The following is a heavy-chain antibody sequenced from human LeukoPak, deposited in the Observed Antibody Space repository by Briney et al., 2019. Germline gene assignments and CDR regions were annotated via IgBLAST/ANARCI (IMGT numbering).Heavy chain of an antibody. V-gene: IGHV4-30-2*01. Sequence: PSETLSLTCTVSGGSISSGGYYWSWIRQPPGKGLEWIGYIYHSGSTYYNPSLKSRVTISVDRSKNQFSLKLSSVTAADTAVYYCARDYRSSSSLYYFDYWGQGTLVTVSS. J-gene: IGHJ4*02. CDR2: IYHSGST. CDR1: GGSISSGGYY. CDR3: ARDYRSSSSLYYFDY. D-gene: IGHD6-6*01.